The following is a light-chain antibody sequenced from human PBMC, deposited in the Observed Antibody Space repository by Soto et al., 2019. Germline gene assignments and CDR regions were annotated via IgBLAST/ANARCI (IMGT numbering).Light chain of an antibody. J-gene: IGKJ1*01. V-gene: IGKV4-1*01. CDR3: QQYYSTPLT. CDR2: WAS. CDR1: QNVLYSSNNKNY. Sequence: DIVMTQSPDSLAVSLGERATINCKSSQNVLYSSNNKNYLAWYQQKPGQPPKLLISWASTRESGVPDRFSGSGSGTDFTLTISSLQAEDVAVYYFQQYYSTPLTFGQGTKVEIK.